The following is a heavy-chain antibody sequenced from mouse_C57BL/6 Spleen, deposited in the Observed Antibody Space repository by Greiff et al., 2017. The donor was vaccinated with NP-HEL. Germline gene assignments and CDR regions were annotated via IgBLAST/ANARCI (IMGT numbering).Heavy chain of an antibody. CDR2: IDPSDSYT. J-gene: IGHJ1*03. V-gene: IGHV1-69*01. D-gene: IGHD2-4*01. Sequence: QVQLQQPGAELVMPGASVKLSCKASGYTFTSYWMHWVKQRPGQGLEWIGEIDPSDSYTNYNQKFKGKSTLTVDKSSSTAYMQLSSLTSEDSAVYYCARNYDWYFDVGGTGTTVTVSS. CDR3: ARNYDWYFDV. CDR1: GYTFTSYW.